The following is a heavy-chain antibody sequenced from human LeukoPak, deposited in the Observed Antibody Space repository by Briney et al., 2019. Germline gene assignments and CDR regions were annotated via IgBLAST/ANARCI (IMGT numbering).Heavy chain of an antibody. CDR1: GYTFTGYY. CDR3: ARDRGSDYDFDY. CDR2: INPNSGGT. D-gene: IGHD4-17*01. Sequence: ASVKVSCKASGYTFTGYYMHWVRRAPGQGLEWMGWINPNSGGTNYAQKFQGRVTMTRDTSISTAYMELSRLRSDDTAVYYCARDRGSDYDFDYWGQGTLVTVSS. J-gene: IGHJ4*02. V-gene: IGHV1-2*02.